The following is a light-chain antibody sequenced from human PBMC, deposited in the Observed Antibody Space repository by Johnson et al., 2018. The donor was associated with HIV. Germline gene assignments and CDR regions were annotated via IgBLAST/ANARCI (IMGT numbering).Light chain of an antibody. J-gene: IGLJ1*01. CDR2: DNN. Sequence: QSVLTQPPSVSAAPGQKVTISCSGSSSNIGNNYVSWYQQFTGTAPKLLIYDNNKRPSGIPDRFSGSKSGTSATLGITGLQTGDEADYYCGTWDSSLSAGVFGTGTKVTVL. V-gene: IGLV1-51*01. CDR1: SSNIGNNY. CDR3: GTWDSSLSAGV.